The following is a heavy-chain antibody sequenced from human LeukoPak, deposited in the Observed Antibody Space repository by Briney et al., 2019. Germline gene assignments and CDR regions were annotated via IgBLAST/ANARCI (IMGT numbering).Heavy chain of an antibody. CDR1: GFTFRRYA. J-gene: IGHJ4*02. V-gene: IGHV3-23*01. CDR2: VTGSGGSS. Sequence: GGSLRLSCSASGFTFRRYAMSWVRQAPGKGLEWVSAVTGSGGSSYYADSVNGRFTMSRDNSKNTVDLQMNSLSVEDTAVYYCAKAASLTGYYFDNWGQGTLVIVSS. D-gene: IGHD3-9*01. CDR3: AKAASLTGYYFDN.